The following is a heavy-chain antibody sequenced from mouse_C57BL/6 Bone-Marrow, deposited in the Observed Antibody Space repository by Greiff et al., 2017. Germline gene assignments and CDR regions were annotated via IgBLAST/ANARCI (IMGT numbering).Heavy chain of an antibody. CDR2: IYPRSGNT. V-gene: IGHV1-81*01. D-gene: IGHD1-1*01. CDR1: GYTFTSYG. CDR3: ARPLRSYAIDY. J-gene: IGHJ4*01. Sequence: QVQLQQSGAELARPGASVKLSCKASGYTFTSYGISWVKQRTGQGLEWIGEIYPRSGNTYYNEKFKGKATLTADKSSSTAYMELRSLTSEDSAVYFCARPLRSYAIDYWGQGTSVTVSS.